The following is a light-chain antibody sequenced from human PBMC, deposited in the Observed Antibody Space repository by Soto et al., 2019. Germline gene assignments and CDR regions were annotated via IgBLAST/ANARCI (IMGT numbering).Light chain of an antibody. CDR2: GAS. J-gene: IGKJ1*01. CDR1: RSVSNNY. Sequence: EIVLTQSPATLSLSPGERATLSCRTSRSVSNNYLAWYQQKPGQAPRLLIYGASNRATGIPDRFSGSGSGTDFTLTISRLEPEDFAVYYCQQYGSSGTFGQGTKVDIK. CDR3: QQYGSSGT. V-gene: IGKV3-20*01.